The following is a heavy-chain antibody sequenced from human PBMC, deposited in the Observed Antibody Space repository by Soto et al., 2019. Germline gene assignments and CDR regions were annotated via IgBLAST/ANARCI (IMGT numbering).Heavy chain of an antibody. CDR3: ARCGVAMDV. D-gene: IGHD1-26*01. J-gene: IGHJ6*02. CDR1: GGSVNSFYY. V-gene: IGHV4-61*01. Sequence: SETLSLTCSVSGGSVNSFYYWCWIRQPPGKGLEWLGCLYHTGSTNYQPSLKSRVTISLDTSKNQFSLNLNSVTAAATAAYYSARCGVAMDVWGQGTTVTVSS. CDR2: LYHTGST.